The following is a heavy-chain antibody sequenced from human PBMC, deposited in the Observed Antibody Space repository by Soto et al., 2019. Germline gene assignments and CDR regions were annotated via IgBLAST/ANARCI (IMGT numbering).Heavy chain of an antibody. CDR1: GGTFSSYA. J-gene: IGHJ6*02. CDR2: IIPLFGTA. D-gene: IGHD3-16*02. CDR3: AVMITFGGVIAYYYGMDV. Sequence: QVQLVQSGAEVQKPGSSVKVSCKASGGTFSSYAISWVRQAPGQGLAWMGGIIPLFGTANYAQKFQGRVTITADKATSTAYMELSSLRSEDTAVYYCAVMITFGGVIAYYYGMDVWGQGTTVTVSS. V-gene: IGHV1-69*06.